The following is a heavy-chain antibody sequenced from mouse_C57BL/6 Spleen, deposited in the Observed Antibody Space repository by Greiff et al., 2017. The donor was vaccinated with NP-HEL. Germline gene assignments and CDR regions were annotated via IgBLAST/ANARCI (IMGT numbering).Heavy chain of an antibody. CDR3: ARMGLRAY. D-gene: IGHD2-4*01. Sequence: EVKLMESGGGLVKPGGSLKLSCAASGFTFSDYGMHWVRQAPEKGLEWVAYISSGSSTIYYADTVKGRFTISRDNAKNTLFLQMTSLRSEDTAMYYCARMGLRAYWGQGTLVTVSA. J-gene: IGHJ3*01. CDR1: GFTFSDYG. V-gene: IGHV5-17*01. CDR2: ISSGSSTI.